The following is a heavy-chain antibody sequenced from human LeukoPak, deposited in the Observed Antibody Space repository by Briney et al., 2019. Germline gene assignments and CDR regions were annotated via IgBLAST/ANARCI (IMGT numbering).Heavy chain of an antibody. CDR3: AKTTRGHYNSGWYVEY. CDR2: IYPDDSDT. D-gene: IGHD6-19*01. J-gene: IGHJ4*02. Sequence: GESLKISCKGSGDSFTSNWIGWVRQMPGKGLEWMGIIYPDDSDTRYSPSFQGQVSISADKSISTAYLQWSRLKASDSAMYYCAKTTRGHYNSGWYVEYWGQGTLVTVSS. V-gene: IGHV5-51*01. CDR1: GDSFTSNW.